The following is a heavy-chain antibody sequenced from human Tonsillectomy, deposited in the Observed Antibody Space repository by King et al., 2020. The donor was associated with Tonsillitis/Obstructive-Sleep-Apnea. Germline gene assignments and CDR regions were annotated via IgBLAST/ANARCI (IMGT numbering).Heavy chain of an antibody. J-gene: IGHJ4*02. CDR3: AKDRSSSWSLDY. D-gene: IGHD6-13*01. CDR1: GFTFSSNG. CDR2: ISYDGSNK. V-gene: IGHV3-30*18. Sequence: VQLVESGGGVVQPGRSXXXSCAASGFTFSSNGMHWVRQAPGKGLEWVAVISYDGSNKYYADSVKGRFTISRDNSKNTLYLQMNSLRTEDTAVYYCAKDRSSSWSLDYWGQGTLVTVSS.